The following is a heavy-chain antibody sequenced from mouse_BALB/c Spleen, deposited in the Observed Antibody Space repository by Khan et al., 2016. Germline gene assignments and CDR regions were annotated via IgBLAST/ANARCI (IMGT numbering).Heavy chain of an antibody. CDR2: ISYSGST. J-gene: IGHJ1*01. V-gene: IGHV3-2*02. CDR3: AYYDSSYWYFDV. D-gene: IGHD1-1*01. Sequence: EVQLQESGPGLVKPSQSLSLTCTVTGYSITSDYAWNWIRQFPGNKLEWMGYISYSGSTSYNPSLKSRISITRDTSKNQFFLQLNSVTTEDTATXYCAYYDSSYWYFDVWGAGTTVTVSS. CDR1: GYSITSDYA.